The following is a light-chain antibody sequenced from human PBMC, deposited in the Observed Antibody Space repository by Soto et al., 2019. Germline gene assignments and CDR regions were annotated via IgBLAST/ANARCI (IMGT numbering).Light chain of an antibody. CDR2: KAS. CDR3: QQCFSFPLT. J-gene: IGKJ4*01. V-gene: IGKV1-5*03. CDR1: QSISSW. Sequence: DIQMTRSPSTLSASVGDRVTITCRASQSISSWLAWYQQKPGKAPKLLIYKASTLESGVPSRFSGSGSGTDFTLTISSLQPDDFATYYCQQCFSFPLTFGGGTRVEIK.